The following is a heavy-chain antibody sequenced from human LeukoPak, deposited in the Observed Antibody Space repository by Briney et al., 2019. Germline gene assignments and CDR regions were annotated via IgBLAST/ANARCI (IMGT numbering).Heavy chain of an antibody. J-gene: IGHJ3*02. CDR2: ISGSGGST. CDR1: GFTFSSYA. D-gene: IGHD3-9*01. Sequence: GGSLRLSCAASGFTFSSYAMSWVRQAPGKGLEWVSAISGSGGSTYYADSVKGRFTISRDNSKNTLYLQMNSLRAEDTAVYYSAKSGLRYFDWLSPYAFDIWGQGTMVTVSS. CDR3: AKSGLRYFDWLSPYAFDI. V-gene: IGHV3-23*01.